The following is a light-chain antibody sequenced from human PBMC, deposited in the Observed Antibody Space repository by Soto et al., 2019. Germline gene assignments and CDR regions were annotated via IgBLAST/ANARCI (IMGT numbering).Light chain of an antibody. Sequence: ETVLTQSPATLSLSPGERATLSCRASQSVSSYLAWYQQKPGQAPGLLIYDASNRATGIPARFSGSGSGTDFTLTISSLEPEDFAVYYCQHRSSWPGAFGPGTKVDIK. CDR2: DAS. J-gene: IGKJ3*01. V-gene: IGKV3-11*01. CDR1: QSVSSY. CDR3: QHRSSWPGA.